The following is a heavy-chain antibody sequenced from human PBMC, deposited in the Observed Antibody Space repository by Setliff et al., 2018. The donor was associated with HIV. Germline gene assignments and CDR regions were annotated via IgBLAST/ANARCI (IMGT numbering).Heavy chain of an antibody. CDR3: ARHAIVDTAGRGFDY. V-gene: IGHV4-4*02. Sequence: PSETLSLTCAVSGGSISSSNWWSWVRQPPGKGLEWIGEIYHSGGTNYNPSLKSRVTISVDKSRNQFSLKLSSVTATDTAVYYCARHAIVDTAGRGFDYWGQGTLVTVSS. J-gene: IGHJ4*02. CDR2: IYHSGGT. D-gene: IGHD5-18*01. CDR1: GGSISSSNW.